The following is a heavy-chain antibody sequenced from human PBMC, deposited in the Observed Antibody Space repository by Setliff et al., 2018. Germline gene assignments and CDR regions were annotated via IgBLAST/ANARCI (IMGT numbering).Heavy chain of an antibody. J-gene: IGHJ4*02. D-gene: IGHD2-15*01. CDR1: GYTFTSYG. CDR3: ARAPPKIVVTVAALDY. CDR2: ISVYNGYI. V-gene: IGHV1-18*01. Sequence: GASVKVSCKASGYTFTSYGFSWVRQAPGQGLEWMGRISVYNGYIVYAQKFQGRVTVTTDTSTSTAYMGLRSLRSDDTAVYYCARAPPKIVVTVAALDYWGQGALVTVSS.